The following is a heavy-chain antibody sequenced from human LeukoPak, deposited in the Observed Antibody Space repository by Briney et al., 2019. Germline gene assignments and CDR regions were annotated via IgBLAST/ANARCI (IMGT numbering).Heavy chain of an antibody. Sequence: SETLSLTCAVSGGSISSYYWSWIRQPPGKGLEWIGYIYYSGSTNYNPSLKSRVTISVDTSKNQFSLKLSSVTAADTAVYYCARSLRSGYLDAFDIWGQGTMVTVSS. CDR3: ARSLRSGYLDAFDI. CDR1: GGSISSYY. CDR2: IYYSGST. D-gene: IGHD3-22*01. J-gene: IGHJ3*02. V-gene: IGHV4-59*01.